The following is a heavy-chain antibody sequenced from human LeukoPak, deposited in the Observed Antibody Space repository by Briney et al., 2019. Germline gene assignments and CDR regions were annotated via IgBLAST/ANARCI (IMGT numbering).Heavy chain of an antibody. D-gene: IGHD3-22*01. V-gene: IGHV4-39*01. J-gene: IGHJ4*02. CDR2: IYYSGST. CDR3: ARGRYYYDSSGYHDSYYFDY. CDR1: GGSISSSSYY. Sequence: SETLSLTCTVSGGSISSSSYYWGWIRQPPGKGLEWIGSIYYSGSTYYNPSLKSRVTISVDTSKNQFSLKLSSVTAADTAVYYCARGRYYYDSSGYHDSYYFDYWGQGTLVTVSS.